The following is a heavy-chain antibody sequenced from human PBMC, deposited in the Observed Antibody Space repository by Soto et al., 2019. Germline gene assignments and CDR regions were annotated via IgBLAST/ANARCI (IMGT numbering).Heavy chain of an antibody. CDR3: ASSHTKGHDY. CDR1: GCSISSGGYY. D-gene: IGHD2-8*01. Sequence: PSETLSLTCTVSGCSISSGGYYWSWIRQHPGKGLEWIGYIYYSGSTYYNPSLKSRVTISVDTSKNQFSLKLSSVTAADTAVYYCASSHTKGHDYWGQGTLVTVSS. V-gene: IGHV4-31*03. J-gene: IGHJ4*02. CDR2: IYYSGST.